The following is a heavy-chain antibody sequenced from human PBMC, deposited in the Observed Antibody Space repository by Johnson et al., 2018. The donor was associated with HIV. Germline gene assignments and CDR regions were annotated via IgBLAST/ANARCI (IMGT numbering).Heavy chain of an antibody. CDR3: ANLGDYSGNNGFDI. J-gene: IGHJ3*02. V-gene: IGHV3-NL1*01. Sequence: QEQLVESGGGVVQPGRSLRLSCAASGFTFSSYAMHWVRQAPGKGLEWVSVIYSGGSTYYADSVKGRFTISRDNSKNAMYLQMNSLRTEDTAVYYCANLGDYSGNNGFDIWGQGTMVTVSS. CDR1: GFTFSSYA. CDR2: IYSGGST. D-gene: IGHD4-23*01.